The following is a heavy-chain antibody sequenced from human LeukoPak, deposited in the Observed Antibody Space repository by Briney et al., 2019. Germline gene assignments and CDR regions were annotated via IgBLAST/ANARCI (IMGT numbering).Heavy chain of an antibody. J-gene: IGHJ3*02. CDR2: IYSGGST. Sequence: GGSLRPSCAASGFTVSSNYMSWVRQAPGKGLEWVSVIYSGGSTYYADSVKGRFTISRDNSKNTLYLQMNSLRAEDTAVYYCARTTPGYSSSWYGPDAFDIWGQGTMVTVSS. CDR3: ARTTPGYSSSWYGPDAFDI. CDR1: GFTVSSNY. D-gene: IGHD6-13*01. V-gene: IGHV3-53*01.